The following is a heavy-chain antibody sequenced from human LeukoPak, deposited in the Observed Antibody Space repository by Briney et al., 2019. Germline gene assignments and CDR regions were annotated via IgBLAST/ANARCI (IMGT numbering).Heavy chain of an antibody. CDR2: ISGRGDTT. CDR1: GFTFSSYV. J-gene: IGHJ4*02. CDR3: ARSGSFRGYFDY. V-gene: IGHV3-23*01. Sequence: GGSLRLSCAASGFTFSSYVMNWVRQAPGKGLEWVSRISGRGDTTYYADSAKGRFSISRDNSKNTLYLQMNSLRAADTAVYYCARSGSFRGYFDYWGQGTLVTVSS.